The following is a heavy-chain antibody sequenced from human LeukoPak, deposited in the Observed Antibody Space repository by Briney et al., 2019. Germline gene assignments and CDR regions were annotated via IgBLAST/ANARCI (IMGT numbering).Heavy chain of an antibody. D-gene: IGHD6-19*01. CDR2: IHNSGAT. CDR1: GGSISSFY. V-gene: IGHV4-59*08. J-gene: IGHJ3*02. Sequence: KSSETLSLTRTVSGGSISSFYWSWIRQPPGKGLEWIGYIHNSGATNYNPSLKSRLTISVDTSKNQFSLKLSSVTAADTAIYYCARHMGTGWSDGFDIWGQGTMVTVSS. CDR3: ARHMGTGWSDGFDI.